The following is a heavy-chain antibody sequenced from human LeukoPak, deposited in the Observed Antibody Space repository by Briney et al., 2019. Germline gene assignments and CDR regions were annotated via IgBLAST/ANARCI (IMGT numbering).Heavy chain of an antibody. V-gene: IGHV4-34*01. CDR1: GGSFSAYY. CDR3: ARVRTSSLLGYFYMDA. Sequence: SETLSLTCGVYGGSFSAYYWSWVRQPPGKGLEWIGEIDHSGSANYNSPLKPRVTLSVDTSKKTFSLRLTSVTAADTAVYFCARVRTSSLLGYFYMDAWGKGATVTVSS. D-gene: IGHD2-2*01. J-gene: IGHJ6*03. CDR2: IDHSGSA.